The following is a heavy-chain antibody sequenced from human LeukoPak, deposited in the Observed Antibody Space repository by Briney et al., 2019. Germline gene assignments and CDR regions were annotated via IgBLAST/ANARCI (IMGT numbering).Heavy chain of an antibody. V-gene: IGHV3-30*02. CDR3: AKDLHGVVPAAKSD. CDR1: GFTFSSYG. CDR2: IRYDGSNK. Sequence: TGGSLRLSCAASGFTFSSYGMHWVRQAPGKGLEWVAFIRYDGSNKYYADSVKGRFTISRDNSKNTLYLQMNCLRAEDTAVYYCAKDLHGVVPAAKSDWGQGTLVTVSS. D-gene: IGHD2-2*01. J-gene: IGHJ4*02.